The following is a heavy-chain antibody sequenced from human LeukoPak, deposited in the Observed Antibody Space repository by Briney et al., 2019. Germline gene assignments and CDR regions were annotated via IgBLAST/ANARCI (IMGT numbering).Heavy chain of an antibody. CDR3: PRKYDSSGYFDY. CDR2: ISGGGDAA. J-gene: IGHJ4*02. Sequence: GGSLRLSCIASGFSLSGYAMSWVRQATGKGLEWVSTISGGGDAAYYADSVKGRFTISRDNSKNTLYLQMNSLRAEDTAVYYCPRKYDSSGYFDYWGRGTLVTVSS. V-gene: IGHV3-23*01. D-gene: IGHD3-22*01. CDR1: GFSLSGYA.